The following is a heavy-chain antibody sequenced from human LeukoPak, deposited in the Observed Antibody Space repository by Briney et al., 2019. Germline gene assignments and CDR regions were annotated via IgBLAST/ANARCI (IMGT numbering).Heavy chain of an antibody. J-gene: IGHJ4*02. CDR3: ARSRHSYDSTGFPHY. CDR1: GFNFDDYV. V-gene: IGHV3-20*04. CDR2: INWNGGSR. Sequence: PGGSLRLSCAASGFNFDDYVMNWVRQAPGKGLEWVSGINWNGGSRGYADSVKGRFTISRDNAKNSLYLQMNSLGAEDTALYYCARSRHSYDSTGFPHYWGQGTLVTVSS. D-gene: IGHD3-22*01.